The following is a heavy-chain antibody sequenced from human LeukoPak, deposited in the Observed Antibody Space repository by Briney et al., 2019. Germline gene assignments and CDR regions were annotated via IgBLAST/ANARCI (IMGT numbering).Heavy chain of an antibody. V-gene: IGHV4-59*01. Sequence: SQTLSLTCTVSGGSISSYYWSWIRQPPGKGLEWIGYIYYSGSTNYNPSLKSRVTISVDTSKNQFSLKLSSVTAADTAVYYCARHTSIYYYYYGMDVWGQGTTVTVSS. CDR2: IYYSGST. CDR1: GGSISSYY. J-gene: IGHJ6*02. CDR3: ARHTSIYYYYYGMDV. D-gene: IGHD2-2*01.